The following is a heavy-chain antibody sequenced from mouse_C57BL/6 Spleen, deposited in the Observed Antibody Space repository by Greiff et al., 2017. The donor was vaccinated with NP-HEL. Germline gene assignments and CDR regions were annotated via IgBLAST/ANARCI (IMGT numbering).Heavy chain of an antibody. J-gene: IGHJ2*01. CDR2: FYPGSGSI. Sequence: QVQLKESGAELVKPGASVKLSCKASGYTFTEYTIHWVKQRSGQGLEWIGWFYPGSGSIKYNEKFKDKATLTADKSSSTVYMELSRLTSEDSAVYFCARHEENGITTVPYYFDYWGQGTTLTVSS. D-gene: IGHD1-1*01. V-gene: IGHV1-62-2*01. CDR3: ARHEENGITTVPYYFDY. CDR1: GYTFTEYT.